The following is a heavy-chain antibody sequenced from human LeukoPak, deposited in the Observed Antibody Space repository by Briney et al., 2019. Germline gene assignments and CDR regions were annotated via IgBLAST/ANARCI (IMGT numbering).Heavy chain of an antibody. V-gene: IGHV3-21*01. CDR2: ISGSRSYI. J-gene: IGHJ6*04. CDR1: GFTFSYYS. Sequence: GGSLRLSCAASGFTFSYYSMNWVRQAPGKGLEWVSSISGSRSYIYYADSVKGRFTISRDNAKNALYLQMSSLRAEDTAVYYCAELGITMIGGVWGKGTTVTISS. D-gene: IGHD3-10*02. CDR3: AELGITMIGGV.